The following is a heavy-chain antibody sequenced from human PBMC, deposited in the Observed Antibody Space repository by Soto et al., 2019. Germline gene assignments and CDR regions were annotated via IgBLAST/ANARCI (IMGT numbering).Heavy chain of an antibody. D-gene: IGHD3-10*02. CDR1: GFTFSTYA. CDR2: ISVHGGSA. CDR3: VKTRIPVRELMGYYYGMDV. V-gene: IGHV3-64D*06. J-gene: IGHJ6*02. Sequence: EVQLVESGGGLVQPGGSLRLSCSASGFTFSTYAMHWVRQAPGKGLEHISTISVHGGSAYYADSVKDRFTISRDNSKNTMSLQMNSLRREDTAVYYCVKTRIPVRELMGYYYGMDVWGQGTTVTVSS.